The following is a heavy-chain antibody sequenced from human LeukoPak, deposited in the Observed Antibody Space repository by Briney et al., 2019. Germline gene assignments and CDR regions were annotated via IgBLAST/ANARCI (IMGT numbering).Heavy chain of an antibody. Sequence: PSETLSLTCTVSGGSISSGGYYWSWIRQHPGKGLEWIGYIYYSGTTYYNPSLKSRVSISLDTSKNQLSLNLSSVTAADTAVYYCARSGTVTTWNYWGQGTLVTVSS. CDR1: GGSISSGGYY. CDR2: IYYSGTT. J-gene: IGHJ4*02. D-gene: IGHD4-17*01. CDR3: ARSGTVTTWNY. V-gene: IGHV4-31*03.